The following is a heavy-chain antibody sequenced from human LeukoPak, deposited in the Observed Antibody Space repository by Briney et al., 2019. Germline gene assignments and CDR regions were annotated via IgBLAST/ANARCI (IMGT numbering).Heavy chain of an antibody. CDR2: INPSGGST. D-gene: IGHD5-18*01. CDR3: ARALPHRRLMDTTMEQHWFDP. J-gene: IGHJ5*02. V-gene: IGHV1-46*01. Sequence: GALVKVSCKASGYTFTSYYMHWVRQAPGQGLEWMGIINPSGGSTRYAQKFQGRVTMTRDMSTSTVYMELSSLRSEDTAVYYCARALPHRRLMDTTMEQHWFDPWGQGTLVTVSS. CDR1: GYTFTSYY.